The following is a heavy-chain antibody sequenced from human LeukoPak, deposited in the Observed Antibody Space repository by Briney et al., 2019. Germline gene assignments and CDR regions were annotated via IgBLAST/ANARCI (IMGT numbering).Heavy chain of an antibody. Sequence: NPSETLSLTCTVSGGSISSSSYYWGWIRQPPGKGLEWIGSIYYSGSTYYNPSLESRVTISVDTSKNQFSLKLSSVTAADTAVYYCARQGMATITGDYWGQGTLVTVSS. D-gene: IGHD5-24*01. CDR3: ARQGMATITGDY. CDR2: IYYSGST. V-gene: IGHV4-39*01. J-gene: IGHJ4*02. CDR1: GGSISSSSYY.